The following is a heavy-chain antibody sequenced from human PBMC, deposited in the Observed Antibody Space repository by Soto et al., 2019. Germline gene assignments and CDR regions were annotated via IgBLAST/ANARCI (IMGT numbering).Heavy chain of an antibody. CDR3: ARQAYHYDTYSFGY. CDR2: IYPSNSET. Sequence: PGESLKISGKASGYTFTSYWIGWVRQMPGKGLEWMGIIYPSNSETRFSPSFQGQVTLSADKSIFTAYLQWSSLKASDTAIYYCARQAYHYDTYSFGYWGQGTLVTVSS. D-gene: IGHD3-22*01. V-gene: IGHV5-51*01. CDR1: GYTFTSYW. J-gene: IGHJ4*02.